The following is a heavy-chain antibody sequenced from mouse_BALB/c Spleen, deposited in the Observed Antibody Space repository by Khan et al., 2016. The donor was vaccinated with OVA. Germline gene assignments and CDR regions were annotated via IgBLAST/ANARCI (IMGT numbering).Heavy chain of an antibody. Sequence: QVQLKQSGAELVRPGTSVKVSCKASGYFFTDYLIDWVNQRPGQGLEWIGVINPGSGGTNYNEKFTGKSTLTADKFSSTAYIQVSSLKSDDSAVFFCARGGCGSLAYWGRGTLVTVSA. J-gene: IGHJ3*01. CDR3: ARGGCGSLAY. CDR2: INPGSGGT. D-gene: IGHD1-1*02. CDR1: GYFFTDYL. V-gene: IGHV1-54*01.